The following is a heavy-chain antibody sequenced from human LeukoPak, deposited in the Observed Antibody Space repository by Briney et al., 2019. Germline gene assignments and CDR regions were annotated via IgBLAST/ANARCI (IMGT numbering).Heavy chain of an antibody. V-gene: IGHV4-34*01. D-gene: IGHD3-10*01. J-gene: IGHJ4*02. CDR3: ARGFPPLSYYFAY. CDR2: INHSGST. Sequence: SETLSLTCAVYGGSFSGYYWSWIRQPPGKGLEWIGEINHSGSTNYNPSLKSRVTISVDTSKNQFSLKLSSVTAADTAVYYCARGFPPLSYYFAYWGQGTLVTVSS. CDR1: GGSFSGYY.